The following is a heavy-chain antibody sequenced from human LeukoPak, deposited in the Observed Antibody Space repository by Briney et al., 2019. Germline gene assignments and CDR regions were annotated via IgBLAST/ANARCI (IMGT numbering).Heavy chain of an antibody. Sequence: PGRSLRLSCTASGFTFGDYAMSWFRQAPGKGLEGVGFIRSKDYGGTTEYAASVKGRFTISRDDSKSIAYLQMNSLKTEDTAVYYCTRVYCSSTSCYTPFDYWGQGTLVTVSS. V-gene: IGHV3-49*03. CDR2: IRSKDYGGTT. J-gene: IGHJ4*02. D-gene: IGHD2-2*02. CDR1: GFTFGDYA. CDR3: TRVYCSSTSCYTPFDY.